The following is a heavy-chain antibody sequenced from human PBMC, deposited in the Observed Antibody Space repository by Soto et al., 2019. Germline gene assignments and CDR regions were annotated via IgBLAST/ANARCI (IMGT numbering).Heavy chain of an antibody. J-gene: IGHJ4*02. V-gene: IGHV3-21*06. CDR2: ISSTTNYI. Sequence: GGSLRLSCAASGFTFTRYSMNWVRQAPGKGLEWASSISSTTNYIYYGDSMKGRITISRDNAKNSLYLEMNSLRAEDTAVYYCARESEDLTSNFDYWGQGTLVTVSS. CDR1: GFTFTRYS. CDR3: ARESEDLTSNFDY.